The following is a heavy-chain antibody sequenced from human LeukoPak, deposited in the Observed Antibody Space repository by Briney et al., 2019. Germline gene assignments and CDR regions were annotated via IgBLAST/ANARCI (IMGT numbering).Heavy chain of an antibody. Sequence: GGSLRLSCAASGFTVSSNYMSWVRQAPGKGLEWVSVIYSGGSTYYADSVKGRFTISRDNSKNTLYLQMNSLRAEDTAVYYCAREREGYNSENCFAPWGQEPWSPFPQ. CDR1: GFTVSSNY. CDR3: AREREGYNSENCFAP. CDR2: IYSGGST. V-gene: IGHV3-53*01. D-gene: IGHD5-24*01. J-gene: IGHJ5*02.